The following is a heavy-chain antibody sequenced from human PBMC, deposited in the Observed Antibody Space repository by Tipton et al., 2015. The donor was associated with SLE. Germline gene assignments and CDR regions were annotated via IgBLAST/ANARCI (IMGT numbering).Heavy chain of an antibody. V-gene: IGHV3-9*01. CDR3: AKGSGYCSSTSCNFDY. Sequence: SLRLSCATSGFTFHDHAMHWVRQAPGKGLEWVSGISWNSGSIGYADSVKGRFTISRDNAKNSLYLQMNSLRAEDTALYYCAKGSGYCSSTSCNFDYWGQGALVTVSS. CDR1: GFTFHDHA. J-gene: IGHJ4*02. CDR2: ISWNSGSI. D-gene: IGHD2-2*01.